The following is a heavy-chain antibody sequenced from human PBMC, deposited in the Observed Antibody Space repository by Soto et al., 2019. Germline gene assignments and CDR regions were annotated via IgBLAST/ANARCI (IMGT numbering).Heavy chain of an antibody. J-gene: IGHJ4*02. CDR3: ARLEHNFGPHDY. V-gene: IGHV1-18*01. CDR1: GYTFSSYG. Sequence: QVQLAQSGAEVKKPGASVAVSCKASGYTFSSYGISWVRQAPGQGLEWVGWISVHNGYTKYATELQGRVTMTTDTSTSTAYMELRSLRSDDSAVYYCARLEHNFGPHDYWGQGTLVTVTS. CDR2: ISVHNGYT. D-gene: IGHD1-1*01.